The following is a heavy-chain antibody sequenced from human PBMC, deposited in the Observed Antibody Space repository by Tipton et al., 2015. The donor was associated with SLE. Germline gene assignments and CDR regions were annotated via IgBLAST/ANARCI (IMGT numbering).Heavy chain of an antibody. V-gene: IGHV4-39*02. Sequence: TLSLTCALSGDSINNNNYYWGWIRQPPGKGLEWIGNINYSGTTYFNPSLKTRITISVDRSMVHFSLRLGSVTAADTAVYYCARGGPSVLIRNSYFDYWGQGTLVTVSS. CDR1: GDSINNNNYY. J-gene: IGHJ4*02. D-gene: IGHD2-8*01. CDR2: INYSGTT. CDR3: ARGGPSVLIRNSYFDY.